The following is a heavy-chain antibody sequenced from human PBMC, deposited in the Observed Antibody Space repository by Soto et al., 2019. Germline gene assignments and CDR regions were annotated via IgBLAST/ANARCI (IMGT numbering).Heavy chain of an antibody. J-gene: IGHJ4*02. CDR1: GYSFTSYY. CDR3: ARVYCSGGSCYGIDY. D-gene: IGHD2-15*01. CDR2: INPSGVST. V-gene: IGHV1-46*01. Sequence: ASVKVSCKASGYSFTSYYMHWVRQAPGQGLEWMGIINPSGVSTIDAQKFQGRVTMTRDTSTSTVYMELSSLRSEDTAVYYCARVYCSGGSCYGIDYWGQGTLLTVSS.